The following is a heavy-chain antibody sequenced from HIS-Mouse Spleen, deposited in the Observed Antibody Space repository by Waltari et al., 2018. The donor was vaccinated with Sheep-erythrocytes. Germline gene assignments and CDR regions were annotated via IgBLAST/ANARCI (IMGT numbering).Heavy chain of an antibody. Sequence: EVQLVESGGGLVKPGGSLRLSWPSPGFTFSRYLLHWVRQAPGKGLEWVSSISSSSSYIYYADSVKGRFTISRDNAKNSLYLQMNSLRAEDTAVYYCARVASGATFDYWGQGTLVTVSS. J-gene: IGHJ4*02. CDR3: ARVASGATFDY. V-gene: IGHV3-21*01. CDR2: ISSSSSYI. D-gene: IGHD1-26*01. CDR1: GFTFSRYL.